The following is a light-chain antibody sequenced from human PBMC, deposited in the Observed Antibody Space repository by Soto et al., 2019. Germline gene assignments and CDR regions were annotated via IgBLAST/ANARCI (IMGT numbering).Light chain of an antibody. CDR2: KDS. CDR3: QSADSSGTSLV. V-gene: IGLV3-25*03. J-gene: IGLJ2*01. Sequence: SYELTQPPSVSVSPGQTARITCSGDALPKQYAYWYQQKPGQAPVLVIYKDSERPSGIPERFSGSSSGTTVTLTISGVQADDEADYYCQSADSSGTSLVFGGGTKLTVL. CDR1: ALPKQY.